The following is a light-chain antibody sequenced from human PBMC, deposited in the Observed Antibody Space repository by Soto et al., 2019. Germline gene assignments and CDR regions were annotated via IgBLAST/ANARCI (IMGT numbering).Light chain of an antibody. CDR1: SSNIGAGYD. V-gene: IGLV1-40*01. CDR2: ANN. Sequence: QSVLTQPPSVSGAPGQRVTISCTGSSSNIGAGYDVHWYQQLPGTAPKLLIYANNNRPSGVPGRFSGSKSGTSASLAITGLRPEDGADYYGQSYDITVRGRQGVFGGGTKLTVL. J-gene: IGLJ3*02. CDR3: QSYDITVRGRQGV.